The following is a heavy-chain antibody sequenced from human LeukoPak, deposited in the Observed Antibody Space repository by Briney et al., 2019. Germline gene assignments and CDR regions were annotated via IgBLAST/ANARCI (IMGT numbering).Heavy chain of an antibody. V-gene: IGHV4-59*01. Sequence: SETLSLTSTVSGGSISSYYWSWIRQPPGKGLEWIGYIYYSGSTNYNPSLKSRVTISVDTSKNQFSLKLSSVTAADTAVYYCARKGTWIDDAFDIWGQGTMVTVSS. CDR3: ARKGTWIDDAFDI. CDR1: GGSISSYY. CDR2: IYYSGST. D-gene: IGHD1-1*01. J-gene: IGHJ3*02.